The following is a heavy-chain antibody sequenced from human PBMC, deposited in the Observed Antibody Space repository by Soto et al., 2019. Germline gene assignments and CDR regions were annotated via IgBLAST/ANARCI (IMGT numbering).Heavy chain of an antibody. V-gene: IGHV3-74*01. J-gene: IGHJ4*02. CDR1: GCTFSSYW. Sequence: EVQLLQSGGGFVQPGGSLRLSCAASGCTFSSYWMHWVRQVPGKGLMWDSHINGDGTKISYADSVKGRFTISRDNANSTLYLEMTSLTVDDTAVYFCARDGIVYSYGYGAWGQGTRVTVSS. CDR3: ARDGIVYSYGYGA. CDR2: INGDGTKI. D-gene: IGHD5-18*01.